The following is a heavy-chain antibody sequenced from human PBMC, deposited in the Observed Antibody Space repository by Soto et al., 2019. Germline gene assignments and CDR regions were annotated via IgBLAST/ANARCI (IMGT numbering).Heavy chain of an antibody. J-gene: IGHJ4*02. CDR3: ARRNFYDKSGYYYFDS. CDR1: GFTFSDHG. CDR2: ISSISSSTI. V-gene: IGHV3-48*02. Sequence: EVQLVESVGGLVQPGGSLRLSCAASGFTFSDHGMNWVRQAPGKGLEWVSYISSISSSTIYYAESVKGRFTISRDNAKNSLYLQMNSLRDEDTAVYYCARRNFYDKSGYYYFDSWGQGTLVTVSS. D-gene: IGHD3-22*01.